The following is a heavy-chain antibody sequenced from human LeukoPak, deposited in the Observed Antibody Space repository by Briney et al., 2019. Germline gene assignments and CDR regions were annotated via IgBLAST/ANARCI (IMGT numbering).Heavy chain of an antibody. Sequence: GGSLRLSCAASGFTFSSYSMNWVRQAPGKGLEWVSSISSSSGYIYYADSVKGRFTISRDNAKNSLYLQMNSLRAEDTAVYYCARDYGGSSPFDYWGQGTLVTVSS. CDR3: ARDYGGSSPFDY. J-gene: IGHJ4*02. V-gene: IGHV3-21*01. CDR2: ISSSSGYI. D-gene: IGHD4-23*01. CDR1: GFTFSSYS.